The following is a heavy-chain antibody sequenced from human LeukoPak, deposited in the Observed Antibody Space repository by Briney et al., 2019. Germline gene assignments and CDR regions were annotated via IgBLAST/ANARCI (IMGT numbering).Heavy chain of an antibody. V-gene: IGHV4-34*01. CDR1: GGSFSGYY. D-gene: IGHD5-12*01. J-gene: IGHJ4*02. CDR3: ARGRLRFGY. CDR2: INHSGST. Sequence: PSETLSLTCAVYGGSFSGYYWSWIRQPPGKGLEWIGEINHSGSTNYNPSLKSRVTISVDTSKNQFSLKLSSVTAADMAVYYCARGRLRFGYWGQGTLVTVSS.